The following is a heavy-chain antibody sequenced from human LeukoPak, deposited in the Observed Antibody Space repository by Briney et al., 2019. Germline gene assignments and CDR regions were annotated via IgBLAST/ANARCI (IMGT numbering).Heavy chain of an antibody. CDR2: ISSSGSTI. J-gene: IGHJ4*02. CDR3: ARDVKTRYCSSTSCYVPFDY. D-gene: IGHD2-2*01. V-gene: IGHV3-48*04. Sequence: PGGSLRLSCAASGFTFSRYSMNWVRQAPGKGLEWVSYISSSGSTIYYADSVKGRFTISRDNAKNSLYLQMNSLRAEDTAVYYCARDVKTRYCSSTSCYVPFDYWGQGTLVTVSS. CDR1: GFTFSRYS.